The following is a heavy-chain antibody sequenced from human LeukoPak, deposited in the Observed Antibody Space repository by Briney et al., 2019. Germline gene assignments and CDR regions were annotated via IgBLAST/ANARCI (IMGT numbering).Heavy chain of an antibody. J-gene: IGHJ4*02. CDR3: ARSHYDSSGYYPGNFDY. Sequence: GGSLRLSCAASGFTFSDSYMSWLRQAPGKGLEWVSYISSSGNIIYYADSVKGRFTISRDNAKNSLYLQMNSLRAEDTAVYYCARSHYDSSGYYPGNFDYWGQGTLVTVSS. D-gene: IGHD3-22*01. V-gene: IGHV3-11*04. CDR1: GFTFSDSY. CDR2: ISSSGNII.